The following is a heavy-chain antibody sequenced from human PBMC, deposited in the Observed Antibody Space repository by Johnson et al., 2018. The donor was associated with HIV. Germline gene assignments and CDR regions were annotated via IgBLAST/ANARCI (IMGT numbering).Heavy chain of an antibody. V-gene: IGHV3-66*02. D-gene: IGHD6-13*01. Sequence: EVQLVESGGGVVQPGGSLRLSCAASGFTVSGNYMNWVRQAPGKGLEWVSVIYSGGSTYYADSVKGRFTISRDNSKNTLYLQMNSLRAEDTAVYYCARGIAAAPVWAFDIWGQGTMVTVSS. CDR3: ARGIAAAPVWAFDI. CDR2: IYSGGST. J-gene: IGHJ3*02. CDR1: GFTVSGNY.